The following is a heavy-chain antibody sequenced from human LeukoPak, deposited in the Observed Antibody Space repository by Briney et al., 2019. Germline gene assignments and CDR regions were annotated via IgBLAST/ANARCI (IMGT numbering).Heavy chain of an antibody. Sequence: GGSLRLSCATSRFTFSNYEMSWVRQTPGKGLEWVSYISSSGSSTYYADSVKGRFTISGDNAKSSLCLQMDSLRAGDTAVYYCAREDGSQLDYWGRGTLVTVSS. CDR3: AREDGSQLDY. CDR1: RFTFSNYE. CDR2: ISSSGSST. J-gene: IGHJ4*02. V-gene: IGHV3-48*03. D-gene: IGHD1-26*01.